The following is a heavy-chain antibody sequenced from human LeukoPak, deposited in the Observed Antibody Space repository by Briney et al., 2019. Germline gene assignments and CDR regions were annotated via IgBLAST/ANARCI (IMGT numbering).Heavy chain of an antibody. Sequence: PGGSLRLSCAASGLTVSSNYMSWVRQAPGKGLEWVSVFYSGGNTYYADSVRGRFTISRDNSKNTLYLQMNSLRAEDTAVYYCARGDLFGVFDYWGQGTLVTVSS. D-gene: IGHD3-16*01. J-gene: IGHJ4*02. CDR3: ARGDLFGVFDY. CDR1: GLTVSSNY. V-gene: IGHV3-66*01. CDR2: FYSGGNT.